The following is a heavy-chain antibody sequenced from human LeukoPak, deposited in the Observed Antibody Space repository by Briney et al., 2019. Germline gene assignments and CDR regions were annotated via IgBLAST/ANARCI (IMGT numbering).Heavy chain of an antibody. CDR1: GGSISSYY. D-gene: IGHD3-22*01. V-gene: IGHV4-59*12. Sequence: PSETLSLTCTVSGGSISSYYWSWIRQPPGKGLEWIGYIYYSGSTNYNPSLKSRVTISVDTSKNQFSLKLSSVTAADTAVYYCARDINPMDYYDSSGYYPFDYWGQGTLVTVSS. J-gene: IGHJ4*02. CDR2: IYYSGST. CDR3: ARDINPMDYYDSSGYYPFDY.